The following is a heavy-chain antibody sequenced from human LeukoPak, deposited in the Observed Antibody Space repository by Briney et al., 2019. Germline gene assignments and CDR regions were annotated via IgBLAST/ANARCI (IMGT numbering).Heavy chain of an antibody. Sequence: PSETLSLTCTVSGGSISSYYWSWIRQPPGKGLEWIGYIFHSGSTNYNPSLKSRVSMSVDTSKNQFSLRLSSVTAADTAVYYCARHSSLLAWFDHWGQGTLVTVSS. V-gene: IGHV4-59*08. CDR3: ARHSSLLAWFDH. CDR2: IFHSGST. D-gene: IGHD1-26*01. J-gene: IGHJ5*02. CDR1: GGSISSYY.